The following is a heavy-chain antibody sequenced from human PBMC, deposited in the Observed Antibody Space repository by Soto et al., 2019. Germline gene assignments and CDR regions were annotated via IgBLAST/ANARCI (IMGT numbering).Heavy chain of an antibody. CDR1: GGSISSGGYY. Sequence: SETLSLTCAVSGGSISSGGYYWSWIRQHPGKGLEWIGYIYYSGSTYYNPSLKSRVTISVDTSKNQFSLKLSSVTAADTAVYYCARGSTMIVVDWFDPWGQGTLVTVSS. CDR3: ARGSTMIVVDWFDP. CDR2: IYYSGST. J-gene: IGHJ5*02. V-gene: IGHV4-31*11. D-gene: IGHD3-22*01.